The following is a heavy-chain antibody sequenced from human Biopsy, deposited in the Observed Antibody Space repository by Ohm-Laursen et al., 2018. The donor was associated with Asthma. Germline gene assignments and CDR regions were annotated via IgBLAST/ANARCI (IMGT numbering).Heavy chain of an antibody. CDR3: ARLRIRPYYFDY. CDR2: IYYGGST. J-gene: IGHJ4*02. CDR1: GGSISSSNYY. V-gene: IGHV4-39*01. D-gene: IGHD2-15*01. Sequence: GTLSLTCTVSGGSISSSNYYWGWIRQPPGKGLEWIGNIYYGGSTYYSPSLKSRITISVDTSKKQFSLELSSVTAADTAVYYCARLRIRPYYFDYWGRGTLVTVSS.